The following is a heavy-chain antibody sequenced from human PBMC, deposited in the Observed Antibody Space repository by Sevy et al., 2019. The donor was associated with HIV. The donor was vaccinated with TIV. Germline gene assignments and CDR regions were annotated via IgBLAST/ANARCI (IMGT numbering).Heavy chain of an antibody. CDR3: AKEDGRAVAYYFYYYYGMDV. CDR2: ISYDGSNK. J-gene: IGHJ6*02. Sequence: GGSLRLSCAASGFTFSSYGMHWVRQAPGKGLEWVAVISYDGSNKYYADSVKGRFTISRDNSKNTLYLQMNSLRAEDTAVYYCAKEDGRAVAYYFYYYYGMDVWGQWTSVTVSS. D-gene: IGHD6-19*01. CDR1: GFTFSSYG. V-gene: IGHV3-30*18.